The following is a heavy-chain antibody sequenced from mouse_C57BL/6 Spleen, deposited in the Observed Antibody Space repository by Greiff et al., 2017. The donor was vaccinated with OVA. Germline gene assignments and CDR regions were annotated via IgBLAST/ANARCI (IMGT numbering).Heavy chain of an antibody. CDR2: IDPSDSYT. CDR1: GYTFTSYW. CDR3: ARDYFAY. V-gene: IGHV1-69*01. Sequence: QVQLKQSGAELVMPGASVKLSCKASGYTFTSYWMHWVKQRPGQGLEWIGEIDPSDSYTNYNQKFKGKSTLTVDKSSSTAYMQLSSLTSEDSAVYYCARDYFAYWGQGTLVTVSA. J-gene: IGHJ3*01. D-gene: IGHD1-1*01.